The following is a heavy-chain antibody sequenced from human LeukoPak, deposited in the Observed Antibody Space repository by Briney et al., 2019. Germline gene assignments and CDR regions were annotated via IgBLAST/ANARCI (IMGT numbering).Heavy chain of an antibody. J-gene: IGHJ4*02. V-gene: IGHV3-48*03. Sequence: GGSLRLSCSASGFTFSSYEMNWVRQAPGKGLEWVSYISSSGSTISYADSVKGRFTISRDNAKNSLYLQMNSLRAEDTAVYYCARDRGGAYDFWSGYYTGYFDYWGQGTLVPVSS. CDR3: ARDRGGAYDFWSGYYTGYFDY. CDR1: GFTFSSYE. D-gene: IGHD3-3*01. CDR2: ISSSGSTI.